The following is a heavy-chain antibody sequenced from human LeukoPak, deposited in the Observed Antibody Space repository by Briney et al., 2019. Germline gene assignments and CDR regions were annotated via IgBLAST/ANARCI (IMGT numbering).Heavy chain of an antibody. CDR3: ASQSRRYSSSSLRG. CDR2: INHSGST. D-gene: IGHD6-6*01. CDR1: GGSFSGYY. V-gene: IGHV4-34*01. Sequence: PSETLSLTCAVYGGSFSGYYWSWIRQPPGKGLEWIGEINHSGSTNYNPSLKSRVTISVDTSKNQFSLKLSSVTAADTAVYYCASQSRRYSSSSLRGRGQGTLVTVSS. J-gene: IGHJ4*02.